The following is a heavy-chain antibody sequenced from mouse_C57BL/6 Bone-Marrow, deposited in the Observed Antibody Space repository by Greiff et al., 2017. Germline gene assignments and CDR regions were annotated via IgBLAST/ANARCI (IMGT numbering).Heavy chain of an antibody. V-gene: IGHV1-61*01. CDR2: IYPSDSET. J-gene: IGHJ2*01. D-gene: IGHD4-1*01. CDR3: ARDLTGTGY. CDR1: GYTFTSYW. Sequence: VQLQQPGAELVRPGSSVKLSCKASGYTFTSYWMDWVKQRPGQGLEWIGNIYPSDSETHYNQKFKDKATLTVDKSSSTAYMQLSSLTSEDSAVYYCARDLTGTGYWGQGTTLTVSS.